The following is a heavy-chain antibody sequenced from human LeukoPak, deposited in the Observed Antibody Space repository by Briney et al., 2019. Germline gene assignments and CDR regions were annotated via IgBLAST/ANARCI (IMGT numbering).Heavy chain of an antibody. D-gene: IGHD5-18*01. J-gene: IGHJ4*02. CDR1: GFTFSSYA. V-gene: IGHV3-23*01. Sequence: PGGSLRLSCAASGFTFSSYAMNWVRQAPGKGLEWVSAISGSGGSTYYADSVKGRFTISRDNAKNSLYLQMNSLSAEDTAVYYCAPMTTAMVGYWGQGTLVTVSS. CDR2: ISGSGGST. CDR3: APMTTAMVGY.